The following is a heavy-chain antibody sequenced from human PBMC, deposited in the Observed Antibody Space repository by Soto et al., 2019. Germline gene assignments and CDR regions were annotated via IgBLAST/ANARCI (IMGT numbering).Heavy chain of an antibody. CDR2: IIPIPGTA. CDR1: GGTFSSYA. D-gene: IGHD2-2*01. V-gene: IGHV1-69*01. J-gene: IGHJ6*02. Sequence: QVQLVQSGAEVKKPGSSVKVSCKASGGTFSSYAISWVRQAPGQGLEWMGGIIPIPGTANYAQKFQGRVTITADESTSSAYMELISLRSEATAVYFCARSQGSSTSLEIYYYFYYGMDVWGQGITVTVSS. CDR3: ARSQGSSTSLEIYYYFYYGMDV.